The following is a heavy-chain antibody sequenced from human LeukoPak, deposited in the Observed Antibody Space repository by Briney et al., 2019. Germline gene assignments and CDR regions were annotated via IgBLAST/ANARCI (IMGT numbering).Heavy chain of an antibody. D-gene: IGHD3-16*02. CDR3: ARGGFHYDYVWGSYRGNYFDY. CDR1: GGSFSGYY. CDR2: INHSGST. J-gene: IGHJ4*02. Sequence: SETLSLTCAVYGGSFSGYYWSWIRQPPGKGLEWIGEINHSGSTNYNPSLKSRVTISVDTSKNQFSLKLSSVTAADTAVYYCARGGFHYDYVWGSYRGNYFDYWGQGTLVTVFS. V-gene: IGHV4-34*01.